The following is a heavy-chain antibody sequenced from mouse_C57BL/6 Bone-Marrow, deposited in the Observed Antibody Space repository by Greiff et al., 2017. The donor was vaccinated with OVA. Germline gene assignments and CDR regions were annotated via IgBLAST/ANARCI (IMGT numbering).Heavy chain of an antibody. D-gene: IGHD1-1*01. CDR1: GFTFSSYA. V-gene: IGHV5-4*01. J-gene: IGHJ4*01. CDR3: ARDGGNYGSSPYYYAMDY. CDR2: ISDGGSYT. Sequence: DVKLVESGGGLVKPGGSLKLSCAASGFTFSSYAMSWVRQTPEKRLEWVATISDGGSYTYYPDNVKGRFTISRDNAKNNLYLQMSHLKSEDTAMYYCARDGGNYGSSPYYYAMDYWGQGTSVTVSS.